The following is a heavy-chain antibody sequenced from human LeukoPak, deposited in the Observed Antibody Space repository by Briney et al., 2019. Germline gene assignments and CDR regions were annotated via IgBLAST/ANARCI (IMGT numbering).Heavy chain of an antibody. CDR1: GYTFTNYD. CDR2: MNPNSGNT. V-gene: IGHV1-8*01. Sequence: ASVKVSCKASGYTFTNYDINWVRQATGQGLEWMGWMNPNSGNTNYAQKFQDRVTMTRNTSISTAYMELSSLSSEDTAVYYCARNGQQVRYFQHWGQGTLVTVSS. J-gene: IGHJ1*01. D-gene: IGHD6-13*01. CDR3: ARNGQQVRYFQH.